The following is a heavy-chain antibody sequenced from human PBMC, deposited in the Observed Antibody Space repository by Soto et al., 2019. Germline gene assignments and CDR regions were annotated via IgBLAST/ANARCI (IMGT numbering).Heavy chain of an antibody. J-gene: IGHJ4*02. CDR3: ARVAPYCSTTTCYIDS. V-gene: IGHV3-23*01. CDR1: GFTFSSYP. D-gene: IGHD2-2*01. CDR2: IGGSGTGFNT. Sequence: EVQLLESGGGLVRPGGSLRLSCAASGFTFSSYPMKWVRQGPGKGLEWVSTIGGSGTGFNTDYADSVKGRFVISRDNSKNTVYLQMNSLRAEDTALYYCARVAPYCSTTTCYIDSWGQGTLVTVPS.